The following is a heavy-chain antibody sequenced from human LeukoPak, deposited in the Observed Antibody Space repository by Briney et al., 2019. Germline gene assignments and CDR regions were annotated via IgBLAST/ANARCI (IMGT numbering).Heavy chain of an antibody. CDR2: INHSGST. CDR3: ARRGWSTIDY. Sequence: PSETLSLTCAVYGGSFSGYYWSWIRQPPGKGLEWIGEINHSGSTNYNPSLKSRVTISVDTSKNQFSLKLSSVTAADTAVYYCARRGWSTIDYWGQGTLVTVSS. V-gene: IGHV4-34*01. J-gene: IGHJ4*02. D-gene: IGHD6-19*01. CDR1: GGSFSGYY.